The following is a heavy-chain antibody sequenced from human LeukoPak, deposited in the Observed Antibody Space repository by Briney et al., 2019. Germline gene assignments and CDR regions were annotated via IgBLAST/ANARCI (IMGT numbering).Heavy chain of an antibody. V-gene: IGHV1-69*04. CDR1: GGTFSSYA. D-gene: IGHD4-17*01. CDR2: IIPILGIA. CDR3: ARLGIHYGGNLDY. J-gene: IGHJ4*02. Sequence: SVKVSCTASGGTFSSYAIGWVRQAPGQGLEWMGRIIPILGIANYAQRFQGRVTITADKSTSTAYMELSSLRSEDTAVYYCARLGIHYGGNLDYWGQGTLVTVSS.